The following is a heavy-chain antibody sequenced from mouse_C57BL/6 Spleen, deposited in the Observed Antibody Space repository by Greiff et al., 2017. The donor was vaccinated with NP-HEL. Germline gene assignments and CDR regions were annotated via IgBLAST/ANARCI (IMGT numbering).Heavy chain of an antibody. V-gene: IGHV1-26*01. D-gene: IGHD2-2*01. CDR3: AGWGVTTDYYAMDY. J-gene: IGHJ4*01. CDR1: GYTFTDYY. Sequence: EVQLQQSGPELVKPGASVKISCKASGYTFTDYYMNWVKQSHGKSLEWIGDINPNNGGTSYNQKFKGKATLTVDKSSSTASMELRSLKSEGSAGYYGAGWGVTTDYYAMDYWGQGTSVAVSS. CDR2: INPNNGGT.